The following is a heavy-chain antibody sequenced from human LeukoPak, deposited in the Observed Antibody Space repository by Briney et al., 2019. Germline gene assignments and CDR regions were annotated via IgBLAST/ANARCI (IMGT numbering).Heavy chain of an antibody. D-gene: IGHD6-13*01. V-gene: IGHV3-30*03. J-gene: IGHJ1*01. CDR2: IGDTGRAK. CDR3: ARGIAAAGTDVDFQH. CDR1: GFTFSRHG. Sequence: GALRLSCVASGFTFSRHGMHWVRQAPGKGLEWVAVIGDTGRAKYYADSVKGRFTISRDNSKNTLYLQMNSLRAEDTAVYYCARGIAAAGTDVDFQHWGQGTLVTVSS.